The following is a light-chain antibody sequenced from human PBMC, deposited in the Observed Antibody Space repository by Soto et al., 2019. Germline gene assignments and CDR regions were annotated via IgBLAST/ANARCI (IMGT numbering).Light chain of an antibody. CDR2: RIF. J-gene: IGKJ1*01. V-gene: IGKV3-15*01. CDR3: LQQYASPWT. Sequence: TQATGTPALVSGARATPSCRASQSVNGYLDWFLQKPGQAPRLVLQRIFTRAIGVPARFSGSGSETEFTLTISGLQSEDSGVYYGLQQYASPWTVGQGTKVDI. CDR1: QSVNGY.